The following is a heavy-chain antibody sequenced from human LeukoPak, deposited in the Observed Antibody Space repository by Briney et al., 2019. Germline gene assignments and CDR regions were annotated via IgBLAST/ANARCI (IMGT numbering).Heavy chain of an antibody. CDR3: ARGTLGAWGW. CDR1: GFTFSSYD. J-gene: IGHJ4*02. V-gene: IGHV3-21*01. Sequence: GGSLRLSCAASGFTFSSYDMNWVRQAPGKGLEWVSSISSSSKCIHYADTVKGRFTISRHNAKNSLYLQMSSLRAEDTAVYFCARGTLGAWGWWGQGTLVTVSS. D-gene: IGHD6-19*01. CDR2: ISSSSKCI.